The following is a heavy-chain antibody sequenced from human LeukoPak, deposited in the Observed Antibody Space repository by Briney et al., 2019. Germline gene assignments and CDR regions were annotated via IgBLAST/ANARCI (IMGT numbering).Heavy chain of an antibody. CDR2: VSGSGVNR. D-gene: IGHD1-1*01. CDR3: AKSTERLRSQIDY. V-gene: IGHV3-23*01. J-gene: IGHJ4*02. Sequence: PGVSLRLSCTASGFTFLNYAMSWVRQAPGKGLEWVSGVSGSGVNRFYSDSVKGRFTISRDNSKDTVYLEMNRLRAGDTALYYCAKSTERLRSQIDYWGQGTLVTVSS. CDR1: GFTFLNYA.